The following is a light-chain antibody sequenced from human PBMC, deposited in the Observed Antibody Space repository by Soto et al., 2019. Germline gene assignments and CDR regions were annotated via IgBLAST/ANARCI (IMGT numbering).Light chain of an antibody. V-gene: IGKV1-33*01. J-gene: IGKJ5*01. Sequence: DIQMTQSPSSLSASVGDRVTITCQANQAIGRYLNWYMQKQGEVPKLLISEASKLETGVPIRFSGDGSGTHFTFTINNVQPEDIATYYCQQFDSVPPTFGQGTRL. CDR3: QQFDSVPPT. CDR1: QAIGRY. CDR2: EAS.